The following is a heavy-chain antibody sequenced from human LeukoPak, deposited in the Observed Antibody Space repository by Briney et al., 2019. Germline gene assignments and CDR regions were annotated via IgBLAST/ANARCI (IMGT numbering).Heavy chain of an antibody. V-gene: IGHV1-2*06. CDR1: GYTFTGYY. J-gene: IGHJ4*02. CDR3: ARETAVTGTFFDH. D-gene: IGHD6-19*01. Sequence: ASVKVSCKASGYTFTGYYMHWVRQAPGQGLEWMGRINPNSGGTNYAQKFQGRVTMTRDTSISTAYMELSRLRSDDTAVYYCARETAVTGTFFDHWGQGTLVTVSS. CDR2: INPNSGGT.